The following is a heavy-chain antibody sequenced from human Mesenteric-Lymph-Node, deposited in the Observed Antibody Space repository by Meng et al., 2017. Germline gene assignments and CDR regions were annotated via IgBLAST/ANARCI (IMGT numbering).Heavy chain of an antibody. J-gene: IGHJ5*02. V-gene: IGHV7-4-1*02. Sequence: QLQLVQSRSELKKPGASVKVSCKASGYTFTSFAIKWVRQAPGQGLEWVGRINTNTGNPAYAQGFTGRFVFSLGTSVSKAYLQISSLKAEDTAVYYCARESPFDPWGQGTLVTVSS. CDR3: ARESPFDP. CDR1: GYTFTSFA. CDR2: INTNTGNP.